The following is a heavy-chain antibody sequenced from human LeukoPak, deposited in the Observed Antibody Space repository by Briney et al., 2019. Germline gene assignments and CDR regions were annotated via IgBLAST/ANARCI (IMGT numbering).Heavy chain of an antibody. V-gene: IGHV4-34*01. CDR3: AYYDSSGYYPDY. CDR1: GGSFSGYY. D-gene: IGHD3-22*01. CDR2: INHSGST. Sequence: SETLSLTCAVYGGSFSGYYWSWIRQPPGRGLEWIGEINHSGSTNYNPSLKSRVTISVDTSKNQFSLKLSSVTAADTAVYYCAYYDSSGYYPDYWGQGTLVTVSS. J-gene: IGHJ4*02.